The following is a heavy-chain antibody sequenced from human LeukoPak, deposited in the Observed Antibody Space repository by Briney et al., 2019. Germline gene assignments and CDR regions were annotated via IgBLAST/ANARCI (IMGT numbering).Heavy chain of an antibody. CDR3: ARGVAAAGYPDY. Sequence: PGRSLRLSCAASGFTVSSYAMHWVRQAPGKGREWVAVISYDGSNKYYADSVKGRFTITRDNTKNSLYLQMNSRRAEDTAVYYCARGVAAAGYPDYWGQGTLVTVSS. V-gene: IGHV3-30-3*01. CDR2: ISYDGSNK. J-gene: IGHJ4*02. CDR1: GFTVSSYA. D-gene: IGHD6-13*01.